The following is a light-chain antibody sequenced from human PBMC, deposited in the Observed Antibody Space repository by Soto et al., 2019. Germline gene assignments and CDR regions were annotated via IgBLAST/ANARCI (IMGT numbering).Light chain of an antibody. V-gene: IGKV3-15*01. J-gene: IGKJ5*01. CDR3: QQNGSSHIT. CDR2: GAS. CDR1: QSVSSN. Sequence: IVMTQSPATRSVSPGERATLSCGASQSVSSNLAWYQQKPGQAPRLLTYGASTRATGIPARFSGSGSGTEFTLTISGLQFEDLAVYYCQQNGSSHITFGQGTRLEI.